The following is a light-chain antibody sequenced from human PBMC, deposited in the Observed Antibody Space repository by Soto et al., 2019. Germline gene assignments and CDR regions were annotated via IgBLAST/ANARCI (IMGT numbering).Light chain of an antibody. Sequence: EIVLTQSLDTLSVSPGERATLSCRASQSVSSNLAWYQQKPGQAPRLLIYGASNRATGIPDRFSGSGSGTDFTLTISSLQSEDFAVYYCQQYNNWPPWTFGQGTKVDI. J-gene: IGKJ1*01. CDR2: GAS. V-gene: IGKV3D-15*01. CDR3: QQYNNWPPWT. CDR1: QSVSSN.